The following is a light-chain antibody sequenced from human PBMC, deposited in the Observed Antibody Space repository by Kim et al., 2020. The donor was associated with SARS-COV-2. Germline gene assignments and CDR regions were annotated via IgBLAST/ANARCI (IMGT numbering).Light chain of an antibody. J-gene: IGKJ5*01. CDR3: QQYGSLIT. CDR1: QSVTRNF. Sequence: LSPGERPTCFCWARQSVTRNFLAWYLQKPGQAPRLLIYCASSRATGIADRFRGSGSGTDFTLTISRLEPEDFSVYFCQQYGSLITFVQGTRLEIK. V-gene: IGKV3-20*01. CDR2: CAS.